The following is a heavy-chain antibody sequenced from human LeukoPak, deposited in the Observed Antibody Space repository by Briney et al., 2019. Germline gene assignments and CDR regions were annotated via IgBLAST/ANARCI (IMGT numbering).Heavy chain of an antibody. V-gene: IGHV3-30*18. CDR2: ISYDGSNK. CDR1: GFTFSNYG. Sequence: GGSLRLSCEASGFTFSNYGMHWVRQAPGKGLEWVGVISYDGSNKYYADSVKRRCTISRDDSKTTLHLQMSSLRAEDTAVYYCAKARYEYVWGSYRDFDYWGQGTLVTVSS. D-gene: IGHD3-16*02. J-gene: IGHJ4*02. CDR3: AKARYEYVWGSYRDFDY.